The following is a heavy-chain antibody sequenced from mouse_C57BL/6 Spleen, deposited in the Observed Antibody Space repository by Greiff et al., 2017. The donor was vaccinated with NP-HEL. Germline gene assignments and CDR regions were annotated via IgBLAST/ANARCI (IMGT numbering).Heavy chain of an antibody. D-gene: IGHD3-3*01. Sequence: QVQLQQPGAELVRPGSSVKLSCKASGYTFTSYWMHWVKQRPIQGLEWIGNIDPSDSETHYNQKFKDKATLTVDKSSSTAYMQLSSLTSEDSAVYYCAREGDGSYFDDWGQGTTLTVSS. CDR3: AREGDGSYFDD. CDR2: IDPSDSET. CDR1: GYTFTSYW. J-gene: IGHJ2*01. V-gene: IGHV1-52*01.